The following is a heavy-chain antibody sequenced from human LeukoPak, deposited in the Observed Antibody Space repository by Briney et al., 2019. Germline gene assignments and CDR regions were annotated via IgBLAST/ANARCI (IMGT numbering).Heavy chain of an antibody. Sequence: PGGSLRLSCAASGFTFSSYGMHWVRQAPGKGLEWVAMIRYDESNEYYADSVKGRFTISRDNSKNTLYLQMNSLRLEDTAVYYCANWPVGATLGYFDYWGQGTLVTVSS. D-gene: IGHD1-26*01. CDR2: IRYDESNE. V-gene: IGHV3-30*02. CDR1: GFTFSSYG. CDR3: ANWPVGATLGYFDY. J-gene: IGHJ4*02.